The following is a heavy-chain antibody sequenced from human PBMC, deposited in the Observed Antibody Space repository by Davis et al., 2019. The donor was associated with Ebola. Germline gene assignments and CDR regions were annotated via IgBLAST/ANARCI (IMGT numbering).Heavy chain of an antibody. CDR3: ARDPPYDQGYDY. CDR2: INHSGST. D-gene: IGHD3-22*01. CDR1: GGSFSGYY. Sequence: MPGGSLRLSCAVYGGSFSGYYWSWIRQPPGKGLEWIGEINHSGSTKYNPSLKSRVTISVDTSKNQFSLQLTSVTPEDTAVYYCARDPPYDQGYDYWGQGTLVTVSS. J-gene: IGHJ4*02. V-gene: IGHV4-34*01.